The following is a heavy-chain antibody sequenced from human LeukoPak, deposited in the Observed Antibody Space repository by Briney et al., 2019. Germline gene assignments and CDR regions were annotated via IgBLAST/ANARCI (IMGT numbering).Heavy chain of an antibody. V-gene: IGHV3-74*03. CDR3: AREGDSSGWAFDY. CDR2: INGDGSNT. J-gene: IGHJ4*02. Sequence: GGSLRLSCAASGFTFSGLWMHWVRQAPGKGLEWVSRINGDGSNTTYADSVKGRFTISRDNAKNSLYLQMNSLRAEDTAVYYCAREGDSSGWAFDYWGQGTLVTVSS. D-gene: IGHD6-19*01. CDR1: GFTFSGLW.